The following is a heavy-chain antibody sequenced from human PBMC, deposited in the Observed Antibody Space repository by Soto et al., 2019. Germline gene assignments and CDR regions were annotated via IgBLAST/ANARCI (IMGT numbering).Heavy chain of an antibody. CDR3: ARERYYGMDV. J-gene: IGHJ6*02. CDR1: GCSISSYY. CDR2: IYYGGST. Sequence: LSLTCTVSGCSISSYYGSWIRQPQGKGLEWSGYIYYGGSTNYNPSLKSRVTISVDTSKNQFSLKLSAVTAADAAVYYCARERYYGMDVWGQGTTVTVSS. V-gene: IGHV4-59*01.